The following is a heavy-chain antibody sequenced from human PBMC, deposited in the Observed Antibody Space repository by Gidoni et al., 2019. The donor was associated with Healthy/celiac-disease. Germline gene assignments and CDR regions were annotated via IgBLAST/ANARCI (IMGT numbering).Heavy chain of an antibody. D-gene: IGHD2-2*01. CDR2: ISWNSGSI. V-gene: IGHV3-9*01. CDR3: AKDLEEYQLLFWFDP. Sequence: EVQLVESGGGLVQPGRSLRLSCAASGFTFDDYAMHWVRQAPGKGLEWVSGISWNSGSIGYADSVKGRFTISRDNAKNSLYLQMNSLRAEDTALYYCAKDLEEYQLLFWFDPWGQGTLVTVSS. J-gene: IGHJ5*02. CDR1: GFTFDDYA.